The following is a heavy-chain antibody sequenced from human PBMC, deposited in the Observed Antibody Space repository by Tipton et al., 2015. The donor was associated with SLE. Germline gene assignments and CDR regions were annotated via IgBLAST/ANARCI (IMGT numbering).Heavy chain of an antibody. V-gene: IGHV4-4*07. Sequence: TLSLTCTVSGDSLTTNYWNWIRQPAGKGLEWIGRLYGSGSPTHYNPSLESRVTMSVGKSQNQFSLKLTSVTAADTAVYFCARIRPGHGDPFDFWGQGTLVTVSS. CDR1: GDSLTTNY. CDR3: ARIRPGHGDPFDF. J-gene: IGHJ4*02. CDR2: LYGSGSPT. D-gene: IGHD3-3*01.